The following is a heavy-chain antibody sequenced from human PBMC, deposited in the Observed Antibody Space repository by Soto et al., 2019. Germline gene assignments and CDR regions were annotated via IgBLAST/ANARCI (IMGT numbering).Heavy chain of an antibody. CDR3: ARGEVLWFGEFNYFDY. J-gene: IGHJ4*02. Sequence: QVQLVQSGAEVKKPGASVKVSCKASGYTFTSYDINWVRQATGQGLEWMGWMNPNSGNTGYAQKFQGRVTMTRNNSICTAYMKLSSLRSEDTAVYYCARGEVLWFGEFNYFDYWGQGTLVTVSS. CDR2: MNPNSGNT. D-gene: IGHD3-10*01. V-gene: IGHV1-8*01. CDR1: GYTFTSYD.